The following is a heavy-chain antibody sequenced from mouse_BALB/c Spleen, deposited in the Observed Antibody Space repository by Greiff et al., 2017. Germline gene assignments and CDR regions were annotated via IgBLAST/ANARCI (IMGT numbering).Heavy chain of an antibody. CDR1: GFTFSSFG. CDR3: ARSGGPPFAY. Sequence: EVQVVESGGGLVQPGGSRKLSCAASGFTFSSFGMHWVRQAPEKGLEWVAYISSGSSTIYYADTVKGRFTISRDNPKNTLFLQMTSLRSEDTAMYYCARSGGPPFAYWGQGTLVTVSA. J-gene: IGHJ3*01. CDR2: ISSGSSTI. V-gene: IGHV5-17*02. D-gene: IGHD1-1*02.